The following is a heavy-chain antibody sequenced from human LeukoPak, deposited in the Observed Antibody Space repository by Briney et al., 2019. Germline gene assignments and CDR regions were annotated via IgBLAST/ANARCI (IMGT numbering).Heavy chain of an antibody. V-gene: IGHV4-38-2*02. Sequence: SETLSLTCTVSGYSINSGYYWGWVRQPPGKGLEWIGSIYHTGSTYYNPSLKSRVTISVDTSKNQFSLKLSSVTAADTAVYYCARLGSGSYSDAFDIWGQGTMVTVSS. CDR1: GYSINSGYY. D-gene: IGHD3-10*01. CDR2: IYHTGST. CDR3: ARLGSGSYSDAFDI. J-gene: IGHJ3*02.